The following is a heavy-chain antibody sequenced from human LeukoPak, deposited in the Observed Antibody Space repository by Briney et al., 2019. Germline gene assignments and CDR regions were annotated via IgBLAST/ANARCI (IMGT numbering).Heavy chain of an antibody. D-gene: IGHD6-13*01. CDR1: GYTFTSYA. CDR2: INAGNGNT. Sequence: ASVKVSCKASGYTFTSYAMHWVRQAPGQRLEWMGWINAGNGNTKYSQKFQGRVTITRDTSASTAYMELSSLRSEDTAVYYCARGTPIAAAGNDDYWGQGTLVTVSS. V-gene: IGHV1-3*01. CDR3: ARGTPIAAAGNDDY. J-gene: IGHJ4*02.